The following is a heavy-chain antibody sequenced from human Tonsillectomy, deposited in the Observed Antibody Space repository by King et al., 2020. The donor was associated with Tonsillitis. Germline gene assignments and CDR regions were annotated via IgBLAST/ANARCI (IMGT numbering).Heavy chain of an antibody. D-gene: IGHD5-24*01. J-gene: IGHJ3*02. CDR2: IDPSDSYV. CDR3: ARQDDNNITADAFDI. CDR1: GYSFTSYW. V-gene: IGHV5-10-1*03. Sequence: VQLVQSGTEVKKPGESLRISCKGSGYSFTSYWITWVRQMPGKGLEWMGMIDPSDSYVNYSPSFQGHVTIPADKSISTAYLQWSSLKASDTAMYYCARQDDNNITADAFDIWGQGTMVTVSS.